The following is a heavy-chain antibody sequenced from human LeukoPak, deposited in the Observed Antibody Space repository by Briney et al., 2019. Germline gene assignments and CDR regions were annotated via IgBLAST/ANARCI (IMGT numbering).Heavy chain of an antibody. J-gene: IGHJ5*02. D-gene: IGHD2-15*01. CDR3: ARSHCSGGSCYRTNWFDP. CDR1: EFTFSSYT. Sequence: PGGSLRLSCAASEFTFSSYTMHWVRQAPGKGLEWVAVILYDGSNKKYADSVKGRFTISRDNSENTLYLQMNSLRAEDTAVYYCARSHCSGGSCYRTNWFDPWGQGTLVTVSS. CDR2: ILYDGSNK. V-gene: IGHV3-30*03.